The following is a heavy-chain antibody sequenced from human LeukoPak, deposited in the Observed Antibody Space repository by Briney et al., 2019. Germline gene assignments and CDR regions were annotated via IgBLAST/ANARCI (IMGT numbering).Heavy chain of an antibody. CDR2: ISGGGGST. Sequence: VGPLRLSCAASGITFGTYAMSWVRQAPGKGLECVSVISGGGGSTYYADSVKGRFTISRDNSKKTFYLQMSSLRAEDTAVYYCAKGHSDYGTGFDWWGQGTLVTVSS. J-gene: IGHJ4*02. CDR1: GITFGTYA. CDR3: AKGHSDYGTGFDW. D-gene: IGHD4-17*01. V-gene: IGHV3-23*01.